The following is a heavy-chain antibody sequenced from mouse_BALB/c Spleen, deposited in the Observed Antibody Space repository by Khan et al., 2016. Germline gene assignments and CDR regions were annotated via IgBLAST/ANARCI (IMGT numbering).Heavy chain of an antibody. CDR1: GYAFTNYG. V-gene: IGHV9-1*02. J-gene: IGHJ4*01. Sequence: QIQLVQSGPELKKPGETVKISCKASGYAFTNYGMNWVKQAPGKGLKWMGWIKTYSGESTYSDDFKGRFAFSLETSASTAYLQINRLKNEDMATYFCSRRRLHDLDEALDYWGQGTTVTVSS. CDR2: IKTYSGES. D-gene: IGHD2-12*01. CDR3: SRRRLHDLDEALDY.